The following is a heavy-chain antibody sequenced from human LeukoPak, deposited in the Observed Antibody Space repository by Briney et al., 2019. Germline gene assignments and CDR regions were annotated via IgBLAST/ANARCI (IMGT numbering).Heavy chain of an antibody. CDR1: GYTFTSYA. Sequence: GASVKVSCKASGYTFTSYAMHWVRQAPGQRLEWMGWINAGNGNTKYSQKFQGRVTITRDTSASTAYMELSSLRSEDTAVYYCARGAVTYWDPGFDYWGQGTLVTVSS. J-gene: IGHJ4*02. V-gene: IGHV1-3*01. D-gene: IGHD4-17*01. CDR2: INAGNGNT. CDR3: ARGAVTYWDPGFDY.